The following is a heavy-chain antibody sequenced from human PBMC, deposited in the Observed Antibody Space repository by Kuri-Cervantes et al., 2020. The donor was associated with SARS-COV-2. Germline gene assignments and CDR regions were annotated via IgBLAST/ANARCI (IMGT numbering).Heavy chain of an antibody. CDR3: AKDLGSGWYYYGMDV. Sequence: GESLKISCAASGFTFSSYGMHWVRQAPGKGQEWVSIISYDGSNNYYADPVKGRFTISRDNSKNTLYLQMNSLRAEDTAVYYCAKDLGSGWYYYGMDVWGQGTTVTVSS. V-gene: IGHV3-30*18. CDR1: GFTFSSYG. D-gene: IGHD6-19*01. J-gene: IGHJ6*02. CDR2: ISYDGSNN.